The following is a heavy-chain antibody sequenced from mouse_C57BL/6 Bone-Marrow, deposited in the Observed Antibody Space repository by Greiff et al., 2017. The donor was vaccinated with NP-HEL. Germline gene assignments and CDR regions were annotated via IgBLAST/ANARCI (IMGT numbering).Heavy chain of an antibody. D-gene: IGHD2-3*01. CDR2: IYPGSGNT. CDR3: ARGGYYLAWFAY. CDR1: GYSFTSYY. Sequence: QVQLQQSGPELVKPGASVKISCKASGYSFTSYYIHWVKQRPGQGLEWIGWIYPGSGNTKYNEKFKGKATLTADTSSSTAYMQLSSLTSEDSAVYYCARGGYYLAWFAYWGQGTLVTVSA. V-gene: IGHV1-66*01. J-gene: IGHJ3*01.